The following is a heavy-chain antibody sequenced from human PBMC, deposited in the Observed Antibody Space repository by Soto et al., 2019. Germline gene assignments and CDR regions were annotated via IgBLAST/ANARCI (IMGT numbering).Heavy chain of an antibody. D-gene: IGHD4-17*01. V-gene: IGHV4-59*01. CDR1: GGSISSYY. CDR2: IYYSGST. Sequence: SETLSLTCTVSGGSISSYYWSWIRQPPGKGLEWIGYIYYSGSTNYNPSLKSRVTISVDTSKNQFSLKLSSVTAADTAVYYCAREGDYPAFDIWGQGAMVTVSS. J-gene: IGHJ3*02. CDR3: AREGDYPAFDI.